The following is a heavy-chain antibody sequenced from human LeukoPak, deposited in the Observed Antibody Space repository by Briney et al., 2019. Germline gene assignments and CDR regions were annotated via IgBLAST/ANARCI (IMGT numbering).Heavy chain of an antibody. Sequence: GGSLRLSCAASGFTFSSYGMNWVRQAPGKGLEWVSSISSSSSYIYYADSVKGRFTISRDSANNSLYLQMNSLRAEDTAVYYCAREKLGGVADPWGQGTLVTVSS. V-gene: IGHV3-21*01. J-gene: IGHJ5*02. CDR1: GFTFSSYG. D-gene: IGHD3-16*01. CDR2: ISSSSSYI. CDR3: AREKLGGVADP.